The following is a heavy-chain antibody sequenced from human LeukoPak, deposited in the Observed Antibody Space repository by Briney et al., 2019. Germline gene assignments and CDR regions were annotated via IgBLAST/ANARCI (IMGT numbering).Heavy chain of an antibody. CDR3: ARRAASGRYFDY. CDR1: GFTFSDYY. V-gene: IGHV3-11*01. CDR2: ISSGTTT. D-gene: IGHD6-13*01. Sequence: PGGSLRLSCAASGFTFSDYYMTWIRQAPGKGLEWVSYISSGTTTYYADSVKGRFTISRDNAGNSLYLQMSSLRAEDTAVYYWARRAASGRYFDYRGQGTPVTVSS. J-gene: IGHJ4*02.